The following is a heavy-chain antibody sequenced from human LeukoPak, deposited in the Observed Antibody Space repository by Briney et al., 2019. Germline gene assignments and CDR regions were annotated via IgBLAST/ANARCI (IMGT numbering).Heavy chain of an antibody. V-gene: IGHV3-11*04. J-gene: IGHJ4*02. CDR1: GFTFSDYY. Sequence: GGSLRLSCAASGFTFSDYYMSWIRQAPGKGLEWVSYISSSGSTIYYADSVKGRFTISRDNAKNSVYLQMNSLGVEDTAVYYCARVHGAYPIDYWGQGTLVTVSS. CDR3: ARVHGAYPIDY. D-gene: IGHD4/OR15-4a*01. CDR2: ISSSGSTI.